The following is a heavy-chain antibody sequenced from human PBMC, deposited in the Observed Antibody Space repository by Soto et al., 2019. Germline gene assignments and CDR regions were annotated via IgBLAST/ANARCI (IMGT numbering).Heavy chain of an antibody. CDR3: ARDGGAMGDFWSGYYNYYGMDV. D-gene: IGHD3-3*01. V-gene: IGHV3-30-3*01. CDR2: ISYDGSNK. J-gene: IGHJ6*02. Sequence: GGSLRLSCAASGFTFSSYAMHWVRQAPGKGLEWVAVISYDGSNKYYADSVKGRFTISRDNSKNTLYLQMNSLRAEDTAVYYCARDGGAMGDFWSGYYNYYGMDVWGQGTTVTVSS. CDR1: GFTFSSYA.